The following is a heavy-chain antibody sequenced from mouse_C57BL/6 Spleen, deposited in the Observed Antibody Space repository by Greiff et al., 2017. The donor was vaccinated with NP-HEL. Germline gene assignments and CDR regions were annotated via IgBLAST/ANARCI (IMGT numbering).Heavy chain of an antibody. CDR3: AIPDYSNYVDWYFDV. J-gene: IGHJ1*03. V-gene: IGHV1-74*01. Sequence: QVQLKQPGAELVKPGASVKVSCKASGYTFTSYWMHWVKQRPGQGLEWIGRIHPSDSDTNYNQKFKGKATLTVDKSSSTAYMQLSSLTSEDSAVYYCAIPDYSNYVDWYFDVWGTGTTVTVSS. CDR1: GYTFTSYW. D-gene: IGHD2-5*01. CDR2: IHPSDSDT.